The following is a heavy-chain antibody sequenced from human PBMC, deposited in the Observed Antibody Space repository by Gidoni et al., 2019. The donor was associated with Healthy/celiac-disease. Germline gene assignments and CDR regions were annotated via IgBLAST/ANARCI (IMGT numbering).Heavy chain of an antibody. Sequence: ELQLVDSGGGLVQPGRALRLSCRASGFSFGDYAMSGVRQPPGEGWGWVGRATGKGMEWDGFIRSKAYGRKTEYAESVKGRFTISRDDSKSIAYLQMNSLKTENTAVYYCTRENIVVLTATRLWDHWGQGTLVTVSS. D-gene: IGHD2-21*02. CDR1: GFSFGDYA. V-gene: IGHV3-49*04. CDR2: IRSKAYGRKT. J-gene: IGHJ4*02. CDR3: TRENIVVLTATRLWDH.